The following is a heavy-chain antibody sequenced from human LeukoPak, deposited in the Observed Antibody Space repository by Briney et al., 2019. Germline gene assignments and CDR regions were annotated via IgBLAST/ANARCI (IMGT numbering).Heavy chain of an antibody. Sequence: GGSLRLSCAASGFTVSSYYMSWVRQAPGKGLEWVSVFYNVGSTYHADSVKGRFTISRDNSKNTLYLQMNSLRAEDTAVYYCARGLRFLEWLSYFDYWGHGTLVTVSS. V-gene: IGHV3-66*01. CDR2: FYNVGST. CDR3: ARGLRFLEWLSYFDY. J-gene: IGHJ4*01. D-gene: IGHD3-3*01. CDR1: GFTVSSYY.